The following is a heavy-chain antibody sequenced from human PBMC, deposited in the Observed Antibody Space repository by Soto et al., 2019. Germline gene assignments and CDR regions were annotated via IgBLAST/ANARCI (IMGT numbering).Heavy chain of an antibody. D-gene: IGHD7-27*01. CDR2: INPNSGDT. Sequence: QVQLVQSGAEVKKPGASVNVSCEASGYTFTGSSIHWVRQAPGQGLEWMGYINPNSGDTNSAQKTRGRVTTTNDTYISSDYLALSRVASDATVVYCYARALTGYPNFCGQGTLLTVSS. J-gene: IGHJ4*02. CDR3: ARALTGYPNF. V-gene: IGHV1-2*02. CDR1: GYTFTGSS.